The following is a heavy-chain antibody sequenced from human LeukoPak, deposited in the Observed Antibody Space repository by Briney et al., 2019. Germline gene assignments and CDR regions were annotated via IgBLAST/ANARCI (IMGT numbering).Heavy chain of an antibody. Sequence: GRSLRLSCAASGFTFSSYGVHWVRQAPGKGLEWVAVISYDGSNKYYADSVKGRFTISRDNSKNTLYLQMNSLRAEDTAVYYCAKEYSGYDFFDYWGQGTLVTVSS. J-gene: IGHJ4*02. CDR3: AKEYSGYDFFDY. D-gene: IGHD5-12*01. V-gene: IGHV3-30*18. CDR1: GFTFSSYG. CDR2: ISYDGSNK.